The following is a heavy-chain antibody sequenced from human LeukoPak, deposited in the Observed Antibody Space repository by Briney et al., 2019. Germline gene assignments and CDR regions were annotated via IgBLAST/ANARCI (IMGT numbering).Heavy chain of an antibody. D-gene: IGHD3-22*01. V-gene: IGHV1-69*05. Sequence: LVKVSCKASGGTFSSYAISWVRQAPGQGLEWMGRIIPIFGTANYAQKFQGRVTITTDESTSTAYMELSSLRSEDTAVYYCARDSKYYYDSSGYYGTSYFDYWGQGTLVTVSS. CDR2: IIPIFGTA. CDR3: ARDSKYYYDSSGYYGTSYFDY. J-gene: IGHJ4*02. CDR1: GGTFSSYA.